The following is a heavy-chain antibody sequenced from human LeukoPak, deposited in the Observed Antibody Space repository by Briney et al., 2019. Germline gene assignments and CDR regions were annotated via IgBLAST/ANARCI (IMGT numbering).Heavy chain of an antibody. D-gene: IGHD2-15*01. Sequence: SETLSLTCTVSGGSISSSSYYWGGIRQPPGKGLGCIGSIYYSGSTYYNPSLKSRVTISVDTSKNQFSRKLSSVTAADTAVYYCARREYCSGGSCYFLGGDYWGQGTLVTVSS. CDR3: ARREYCSGGSCYFLGGDY. CDR2: IYYSGST. J-gene: IGHJ4*02. V-gene: IGHV4-39*01. CDR1: GGSISSSSYY.